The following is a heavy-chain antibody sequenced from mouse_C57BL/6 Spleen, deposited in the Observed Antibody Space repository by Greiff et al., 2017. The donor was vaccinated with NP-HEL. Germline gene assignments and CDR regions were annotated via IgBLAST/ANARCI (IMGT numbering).Heavy chain of an antibody. CDR2: IDPSDSYT. Sequence: QVQLQQPGAELVRPGTSVKLSCKASGYTFTSYWMHWVKQRPGQGLEWIGVIDPSDSYTNYNQKFKGKATLTVDTSSSTAYMQLSSLTSEDSAVYYCARDYGSSLPWFAYWGQGTLVTVSA. D-gene: IGHD1-1*01. CDR1: GYTFTSYW. V-gene: IGHV1-59*01. J-gene: IGHJ3*01. CDR3: ARDYGSSLPWFAY.